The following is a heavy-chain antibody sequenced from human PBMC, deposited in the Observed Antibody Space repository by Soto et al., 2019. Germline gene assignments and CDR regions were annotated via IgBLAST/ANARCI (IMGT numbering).Heavy chain of an antibody. CDR2: IYYSGST. CDR1: GGSISSYY. J-gene: IGHJ4*02. V-gene: IGHV4-59*08. CDR3: AISGRYQGNFDY. D-gene: IGHD1-1*01. Sequence: QVQLQESGPGLVKPSETLSLTCTVSGGSISSYYWSWIRQTPGKGLEWIGYIYYSGSTNYNPSLKSRVTISVDTSKNQFSLNLSSVTAADTAVYYCAISGRYQGNFDYWGQGTLVTVSS.